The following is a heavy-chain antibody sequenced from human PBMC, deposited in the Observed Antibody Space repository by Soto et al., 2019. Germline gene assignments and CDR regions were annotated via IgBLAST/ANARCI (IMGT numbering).Heavy chain of an antibody. Sequence: EVQLSESGGGLTQRGGSWKPSCLASGLTLDGLALNGFRRAPGKGLEWVPVIGGGGTSTYYADSVKGRFTVSRDNSKNTMYLQMNSLSAEDTGVYYCAKERFVYDFGIVPAATLIGLAVWGQGTTVTVSS. CDR3: AKERFVYDFGIVPAATLIGLAV. D-gene: IGHD2-2*01. CDR2: IGGGGTST. V-gene: IGHV3-23*01. J-gene: IGHJ6*02. CDR1: GLTLDGLA.